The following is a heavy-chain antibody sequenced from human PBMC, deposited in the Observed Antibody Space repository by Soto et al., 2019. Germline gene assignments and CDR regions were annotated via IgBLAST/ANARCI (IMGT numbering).Heavy chain of an antibody. D-gene: IGHD1-26*01. CDR3: AKRIVGAIGYFDY. Sequence: EVQLLESGGGLVQPGGSLRLSCAASGFTFSSYVMGWVRQAPGKGLEWVSSISGGGDSTYYADSVKGRFTISRDNSKNTLYLQMSSLRAEDTAVYYCAKRIVGAIGYFDYWGQGTLVTVSS. J-gene: IGHJ4*02. CDR1: GFTFSSYV. V-gene: IGHV3-23*01. CDR2: ISGGGDST.